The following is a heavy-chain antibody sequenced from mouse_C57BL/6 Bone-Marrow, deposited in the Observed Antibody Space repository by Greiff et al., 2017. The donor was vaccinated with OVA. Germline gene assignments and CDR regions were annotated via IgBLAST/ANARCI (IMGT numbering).Heavy chain of an antibody. V-gene: IGHV5-16*01. CDR2: LTYDGSIT. Sequence: EVMLVESEGGLVQPGSSMKLSCTASGFTFSDYYMAWVRQVPEKGLEWVANLTYDGSITYSLDSLPRRFIISRDNAKNILYLQMSSLKSEDTATYYCARDGNFWYVDVWGTGTTVNVYS. J-gene: IGHJ1*03. CDR1: GFTFSDYY. D-gene: IGHD2-1*01. CDR3: ARDGNFWYVDV.